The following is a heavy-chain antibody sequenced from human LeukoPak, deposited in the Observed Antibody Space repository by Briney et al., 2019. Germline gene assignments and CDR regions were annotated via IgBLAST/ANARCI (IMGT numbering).Heavy chain of an antibody. CDR1: GYTFTSYG. CDR3: ARGPYYGSGTPNWFDP. V-gene: IGHV1-8*02. J-gene: IGHJ5*02. D-gene: IGHD3-10*01. Sequence: GASVKVSCKASGYTFTSYGISWVRQATGQGLEWMGWMNPNSGNTGYAQKFQGRVTMTRNTSISTAYMELSSLRSEDTAVYYCARGPYYGSGTPNWFDPWGQGTLVTVSS. CDR2: MNPNSGNT.